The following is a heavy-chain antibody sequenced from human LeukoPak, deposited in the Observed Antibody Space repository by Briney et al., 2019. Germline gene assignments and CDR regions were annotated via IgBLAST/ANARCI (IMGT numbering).Heavy chain of an antibody. V-gene: IGHV4-30-4*01. D-gene: IGHD1-26*01. CDR1: GGSISSGDYY. J-gene: IGHJ5*02. Sequence: SQTLSLTCTVSGGSISSGDYYWSWIRQPPGKGLEWIGYIYYSGSTYYNPSLKSRVTISVDTSKNQFSLKLSSVTAADTAVYYCGRKYSGSSWLWLFDPWGQGTLVTVSS. CDR2: IYYSGST. CDR3: GRKYSGSSWLWLFDP.